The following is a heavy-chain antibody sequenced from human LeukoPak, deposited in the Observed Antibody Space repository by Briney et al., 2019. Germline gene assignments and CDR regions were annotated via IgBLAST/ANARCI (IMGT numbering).Heavy chain of an antibody. Sequence: SVKVSCKASGGTFSSYAISWVRQAPGQGLEWMGGIIPIFGTANYAQKFQGRVTITADESTSTAYMELSSLRSEDTAVYYCARDTDGDYFFQHWGQGTLVTVSS. CDR1: GGTFSSYA. CDR2: IIPIFGTA. V-gene: IGHV1-69*01. J-gene: IGHJ1*01. D-gene: IGHD4-17*01. CDR3: ARDTDGDYFFQH.